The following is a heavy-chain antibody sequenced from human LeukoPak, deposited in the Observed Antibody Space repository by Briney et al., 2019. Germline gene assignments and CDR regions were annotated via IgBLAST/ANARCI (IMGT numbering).Heavy chain of an antibody. V-gene: IGHV3-33*01. CDR1: GFTFSSYG. J-gene: IGHJ1*01. CDR2: IWYDGSNK. CDR3: ARGSFWSGTSGNFQH. D-gene: IGHD3-3*01. Sequence: GRSLRLSCAASGFTFSSYGMHWVRQAPGKGLEWVAVIWYDGSNKYYADSVKGQFTISRDNSKDTLYLQMNSLRAEDTAVYYCARGSFWSGTSGNFQHWGQGTLVTVSS.